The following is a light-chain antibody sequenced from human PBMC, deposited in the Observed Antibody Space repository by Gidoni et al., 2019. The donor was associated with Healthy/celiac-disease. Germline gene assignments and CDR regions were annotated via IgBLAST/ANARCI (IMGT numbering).Light chain of an antibody. V-gene: IGKV3-11*01. Sequence: EIVLTQSPSTLSLSPGERATLSCRASQSVSSYLAWYQQKPGQAPRLLIYDASNRDTGIPARFSGSGSGTDFTLTISSLEPEDFAVYYCQQRSNGPSWTFGQGTKVEIK. CDR3: QQRSNGPSWT. CDR2: DAS. CDR1: QSVSSY. J-gene: IGKJ1*01.